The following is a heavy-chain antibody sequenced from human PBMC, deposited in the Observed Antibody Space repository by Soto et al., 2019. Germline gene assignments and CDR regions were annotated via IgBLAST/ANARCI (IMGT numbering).Heavy chain of an antibody. CDR1: GFTFSSYS. Sequence: EVQLVESGGGLVKPGGSLRLSCAASGFTFSSYSMNWVRQAPGKGLEWVSSISSSSSYIYYADLVKGRFTISRDNAKNSLYLQMNSLRAEDTAVYYCARDRGGSYLYGMDVWGQGTTVTVSS. V-gene: IGHV3-21*01. CDR2: ISSSSSYI. J-gene: IGHJ6*02. CDR3: ARDRGGSYLYGMDV. D-gene: IGHD1-26*01.